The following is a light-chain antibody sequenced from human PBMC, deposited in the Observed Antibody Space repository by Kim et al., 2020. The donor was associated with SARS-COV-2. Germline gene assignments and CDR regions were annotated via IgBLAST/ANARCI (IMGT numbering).Light chain of an antibody. V-gene: IGLV3-19*01. CDR2: GKN. CDR3: NSRGSNDNVL. J-gene: IGLJ2*01. Sequence: SSELTQDPAVSVALGQTVRITCQGDSLRSYYATWYQQKPGQAPIVVIYGKNNRPSGIPDRFSGSSSGDTASLTITGTQAGYEADYYCNSRGSNDNVLFGGGTKLTVL. CDR1: SLRSYY.